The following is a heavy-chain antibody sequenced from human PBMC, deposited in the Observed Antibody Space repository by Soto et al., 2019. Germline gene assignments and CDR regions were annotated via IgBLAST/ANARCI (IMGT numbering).Heavy chain of an antibody. CDR2: IYSGGST. V-gene: IGHV3-66*01. CDR3: ARIGLLWFGELLES. J-gene: IGHJ4*02. Sequence: EVQLVESGGGLVQPGGSLRLSCAASGFTVSSNYMSWVRQAPGKGLEWVSVIYSGGSTYYADSVKGRFTISRDNSKNTLYLQMNSLRAEDTAVYYCARIGLLWFGELLESWGQGTLVTVSS. D-gene: IGHD3-10*01. CDR1: GFTVSSNY.